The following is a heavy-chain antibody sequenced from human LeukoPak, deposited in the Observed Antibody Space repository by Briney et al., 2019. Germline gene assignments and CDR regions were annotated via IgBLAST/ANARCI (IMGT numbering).Heavy chain of an antibody. D-gene: IGHD3-22*01. CDR1: GYTFTGYY. J-gene: IGHJ3*02. V-gene: IGHV1-69*10. Sequence: VASVKVSCKASGYTFTGYYMHWVRQAPGQGLEWMGGIIPIFGIANYAQKFQGRVTITADKSTSTAYMELSSLRSEDTAVYYCARDVDSSGYYYIMHAFDIWGQGTMVTVSS. CDR3: ARDVDSSGYYYIMHAFDI. CDR2: IIPIFGIA.